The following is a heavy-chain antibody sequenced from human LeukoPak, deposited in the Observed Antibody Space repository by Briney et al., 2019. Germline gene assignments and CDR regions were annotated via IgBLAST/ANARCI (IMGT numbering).Heavy chain of an antibody. Sequence: SGGSLRLSCAASGFTFSSYAMSWVRQAPGKGLEWVSTINYNGGNTYYADSVKGRFTISRDNSKNTLSLQMNSLRAEDTAVYYCAKTPRYCSGGRCHGGYFDYWGQGTPVTVSS. CDR2: INYNGGNT. J-gene: IGHJ4*02. CDR1: GFTFSSYA. V-gene: IGHV3-23*01. CDR3: AKTPRYCSGGRCHGGYFDY. D-gene: IGHD2-15*01.